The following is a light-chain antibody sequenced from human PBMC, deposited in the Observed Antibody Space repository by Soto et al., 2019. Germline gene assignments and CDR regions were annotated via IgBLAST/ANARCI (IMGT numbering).Light chain of an antibody. Sequence: EIQITQSPSTLSGYVGDRVTSTCLASQTISSWLAWYQQKPGKAPKRLIYAASSLQSGVSSRFSGSGSGTEFTLTISSLQADDVATYHCQQYHSYSWTLGQGTKVDI. CDR3: QQYHSYSWT. V-gene: IGKV1-5*01. CDR2: AAS. J-gene: IGKJ1*01. CDR1: QTISSW.